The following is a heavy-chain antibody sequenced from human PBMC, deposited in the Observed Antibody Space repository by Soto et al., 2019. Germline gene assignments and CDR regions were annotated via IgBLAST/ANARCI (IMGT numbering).Heavy chain of an antibody. Sequence: QLQLQESGPGLVKPSETLSLTCTVSGGSISSSSYYWGWIRQPPGKGLERIGSIYYSGSTYYNPSLKSRVTISVDTSKTQFSLKLSSVTAADTAVYYCASSYSSSPVVWFDPWGQGTLVTVSS. D-gene: IGHD6-6*01. CDR2: IYYSGST. CDR1: GGSISSSSYY. J-gene: IGHJ5*02. CDR3: ASSYSSSPVVWFDP. V-gene: IGHV4-39*01.